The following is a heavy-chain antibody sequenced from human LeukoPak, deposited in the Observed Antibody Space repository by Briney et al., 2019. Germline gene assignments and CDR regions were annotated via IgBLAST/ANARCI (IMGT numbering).Heavy chain of an antibody. D-gene: IGHD3-3*01. J-gene: IGHJ4*02. CDR3: AAGDTGVVALDY. Sequence: SETLSLTCTVSGGSISSSTYYWAWIRQPPGEGLEWIGCIYYSGSTYYNPSLKSRVTISVDTSKNRFSLKLSSVTAADTAVYYCAAGDTGVVALDYWGQGTLLTVSS. CDR1: GGSISSSTYY. V-gene: IGHV4-39*07. CDR2: IYYSGST.